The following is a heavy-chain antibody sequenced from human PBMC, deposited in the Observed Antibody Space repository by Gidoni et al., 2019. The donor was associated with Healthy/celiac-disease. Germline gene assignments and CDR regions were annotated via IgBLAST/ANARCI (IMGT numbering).Heavy chain of an antibody. CDR1: GYTFTSYA. Sequence: QVQLVQSGAEVKKPGASVKVSCKASGYTFTSYAMHWVRQAPGQRLEWMGWINAGNGNTKYSQKFQGRVTITRDTSASTAYMELSSLRSEDTAVYYCARDQGVAATPGEYYYYGMDVWGQGTTVTVSS. V-gene: IGHV1-3*01. CDR2: INAGNGNT. J-gene: IGHJ6*02. CDR3: ARDQGVAATPGEYYYYGMDV. D-gene: IGHD2-15*01.